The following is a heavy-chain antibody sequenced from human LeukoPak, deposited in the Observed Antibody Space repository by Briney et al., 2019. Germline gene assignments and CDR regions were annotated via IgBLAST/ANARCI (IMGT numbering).Heavy chain of an antibody. CDR3: AREGSSLVRWFDP. D-gene: IGHD2-2*01. CDR1: GFTFSSYA. J-gene: IGHJ5*02. CDR2: ISYDGSNK. V-gene: IGHV3-30-3*01. Sequence: PGGSLRLSCAASGFTFSSYAMHWVRQAPGKGLEWVAVISYDGSNKYYADSVKGRFTISRDNSKNTLYPQMNSLRAEDTAVYYCAREGSSLVRWFDPWGQGTLVTVSS.